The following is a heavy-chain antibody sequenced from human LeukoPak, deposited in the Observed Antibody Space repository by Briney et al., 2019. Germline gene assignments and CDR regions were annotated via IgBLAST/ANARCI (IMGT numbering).Heavy chain of an antibody. D-gene: IGHD4-17*01. V-gene: IGHV4-30-2*01. CDR3: ARDYAYGDYVWFDP. CDR1: GGSISSYS. J-gene: IGHJ5*02. Sequence: SETLSLTCTVSGGSISSYSWSWIRQPPGKGLEWIGYIYHSGSTYYNPSLKSRVTISVDRSKNQFSLKLSSVTAADTAVYYCARDYAYGDYVWFDPWGQGTLVTVSS. CDR2: IYHSGST.